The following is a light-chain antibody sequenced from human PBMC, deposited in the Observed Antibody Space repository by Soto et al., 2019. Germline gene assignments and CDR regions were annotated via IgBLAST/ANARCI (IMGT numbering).Light chain of an antibody. Sequence: IEMTQSPASLSASVGDRVTITCRASQTIATYLNWFQHKSGIAPKLLIYTSSSVNSGVSSRFRGSGSGTDFTLTINDVQHGDSATYYCQQSYSSLVTFGAGTKVDIK. CDR1: QTIATY. V-gene: IGKV1-39*01. CDR2: TSS. CDR3: QQSYSSLVT. J-gene: IGKJ4*01.